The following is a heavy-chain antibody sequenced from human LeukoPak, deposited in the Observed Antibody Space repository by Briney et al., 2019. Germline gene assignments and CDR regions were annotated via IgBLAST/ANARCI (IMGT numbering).Heavy chain of an antibody. D-gene: IGHD1-26*01. V-gene: IGHV4-30-4*08. J-gene: IGHJ4*02. CDR3: ARHISGNYGGYFDY. CDR1: GGSISSGDYY. CDR2: IYYSGST. Sequence: PSETLSLTCTVSGGSISSGDYYWSWIRQPPGKGLEWIGYIYYSGSTYYNPSLKSRVTISVDTSKNQFSLKLSSVTAPDTAVYYCARHISGNYGGYFDYWGQGTLVAVSS.